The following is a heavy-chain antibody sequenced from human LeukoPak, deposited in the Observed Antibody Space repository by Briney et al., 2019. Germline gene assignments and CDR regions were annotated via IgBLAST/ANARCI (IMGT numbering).Heavy chain of an antibody. Sequence: KASETLSLTCTVSGGSISTYYWSWIRQPPGKGLEWIGYIYYSGRTNYNPSLKSRVTISVDTSKNHFSLKLTSVTPADTAVYYCARHVMAVAPSCFDPWGQGTLVTVSS. CDR2: IYYSGRT. CDR1: GGSISTYY. J-gene: IGHJ5*02. V-gene: IGHV4-59*08. CDR3: ARHVMAVAPSCFDP. D-gene: IGHD6-19*01.